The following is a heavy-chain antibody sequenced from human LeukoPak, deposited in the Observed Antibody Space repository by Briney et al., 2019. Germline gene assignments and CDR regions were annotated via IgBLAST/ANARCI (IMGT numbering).Heavy chain of an antibody. Sequence: GGSLRLSCAASEFTFSSYAMHWVRQAPGKGLEWVAFLSYVGSDKYNADSVKGRFTISRENPKTTLYLQMTSRKVEDTAVYSCAKAHLLDWLLPFDYWGQGTLVTVSS. CDR3: AKAHLLDWLLPFDY. CDR1: EFTFSSYA. CDR2: LSYVGSDK. J-gene: IGHJ4*02. V-gene: IGHV3-30*18. D-gene: IGHD3/OR15-3a*01.